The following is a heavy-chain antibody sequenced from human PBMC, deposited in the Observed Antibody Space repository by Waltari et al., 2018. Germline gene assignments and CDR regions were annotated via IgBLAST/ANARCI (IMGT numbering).Heavy chain of an antibody. V-gene: IGHV1-69*01. CDR2: NIPIFGTA. J-gene: IGHJ6*02. CDR1: GGTFSSYA. CDR3: ARLCSDASCPYYYYGMDV. Sequence: QVQLVQSGAEVKKPGSSVKVSCKASGGTFSSYAISWVRQAPGQGLEWMGGNIPIFGTANYAQKFQGRVTITADESTGTAYMELSSLRSEDTAVYYCARLCSDASCPYYYYGMDVWGQGTTVTVSS. D-gene: IGHD3-10*02.